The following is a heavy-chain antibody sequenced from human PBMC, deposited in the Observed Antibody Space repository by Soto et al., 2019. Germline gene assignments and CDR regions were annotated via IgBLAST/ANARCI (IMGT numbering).Heavy chain of an antibody. D-gene: IGHD3-22*01. CDR3: ARDRETNSYDSSGYYYFGGVRNGMDV. J-gene: IGHJ6*02. Sequence: ASVKVSCKASGYTFTSYSIRWVRQAPGQGLEWTRWVSAYNGNTNYAQKLQGRVTMTTDTSTSTAYMELRSLRSDDTAVYYCARDRETNSYDSSGYYYFGGVRNGMDVWGQRSTVTVS. CDR1: GYTFTSYS. CDR2: VSAYNGNT. V-gene: IGHV1-18*04.